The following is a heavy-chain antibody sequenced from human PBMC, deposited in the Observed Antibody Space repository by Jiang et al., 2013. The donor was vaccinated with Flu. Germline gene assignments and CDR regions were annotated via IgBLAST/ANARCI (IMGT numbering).Heavy chain of an antibody. CDR3: ARLVYSGWFN. CDR2: INHSGST. D-gene: IGHD5-12*01. Sequence: SETLSLTCAVYGGSFSRLLLEPGSASPQEGAGWIGEINHSGSTNYNPSLKSRVTISVDTSKNQFSLKLSSVTAADTAVYYCARLVYSGWFNWGQGTLVTVSS. J-gene: IGHJ4*02. CDR1: GGSFSRLL. V-gene: IGHV4-34*01.